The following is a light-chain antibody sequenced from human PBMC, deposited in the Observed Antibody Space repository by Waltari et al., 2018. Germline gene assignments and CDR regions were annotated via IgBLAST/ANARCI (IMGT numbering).Light chain of an antibody. Sequence: SSELTQDPPVSVALGQTVTITCQGDSLTNYYASWYQQKPGQAPVLVIYGKNNRPSGIPDRFSVSASGTTTSLTITGAQAEDDADYYCNSRDTSGYHWVFGGGTELTVL. CDR3: NSRDTSGYHWV. CDR1: SLTNYY. CDR2: GKN. J-gene: IGLJ3*02. V-gene: IGLV3-19*01.